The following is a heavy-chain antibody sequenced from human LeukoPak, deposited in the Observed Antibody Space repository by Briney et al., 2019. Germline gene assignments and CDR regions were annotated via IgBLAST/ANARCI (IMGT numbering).Heavy chain of an antibody. Sequence: ASVKVSCKASGYTFTSYDINWVRQATGQGLEWMGWMNPNSGNTGYAQKFQGRVTMTRNTSISTAYMELSSLRSEDTAVYYCARETPGEIAVAANGYFAYWGQGTLVTVYS. CDR3: ARETPGEIAVAANGYFAY. D-gene: IGHD6-19*01. CDR1: GYTFTSYD. V-gene: IGHV1-8*01. CDR2: MNPNSGNT. J-gene: IGHJ4*02.